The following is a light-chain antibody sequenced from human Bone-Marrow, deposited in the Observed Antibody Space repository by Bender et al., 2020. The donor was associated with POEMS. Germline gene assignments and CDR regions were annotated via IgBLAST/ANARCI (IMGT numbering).Light chain of an antibody. CDR2: DVS. CDR3: SSYTGSNSLV. Sequence: QSALTQPASVSGSPGQSITISCTGTSSDVGGYKYISWYQQHPGKAPKLIIYDVSSRPSGVSNRFSGSKSGNTASLTISGLQAEDEADYYCSSYTGSNSLVCGGGTKLPVL. CDR1: SSDVGGYKY. V-gene: IGLV2-14*03. J-gene: IGLJ3*02.